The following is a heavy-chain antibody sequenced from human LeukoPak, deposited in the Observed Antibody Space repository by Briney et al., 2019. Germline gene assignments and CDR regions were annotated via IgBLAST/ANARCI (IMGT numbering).Heavy chain of an antibody. V-gene: IGHV4-61*02. D-gene: IGHD3-10*01. CDR1: GGSISSGSYY. J-gene: IGHJ6*03. Sequence: SETLSLTCTVSGGSISSGSYYWSWIRQPAGKGLEWIGRIQTSGSTNYNPSLKSRVTISVDTSKNQFSLKLSSVTAADTAVYYCARDIGLWFGESYYYYYYMDVWGKGTTVTVSS. CDR3: ARDIGLWFGESYYYYYYMDV. CDR2: IQTSGST.